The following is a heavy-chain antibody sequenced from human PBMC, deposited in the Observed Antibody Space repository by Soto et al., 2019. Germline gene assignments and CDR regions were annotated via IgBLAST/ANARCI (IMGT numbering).Heavy chain of an antibody. J-gene: IGHJ4*02. D-gene: IGHD2-2*01. Sequence: WWSLRLSCSASVFTFNTFGMHWFRQAPGKGLEWVAVISYDGSDKYYSDPVRGRFTISRDNSMNTLYLQMNSLRTEDTAVYYCAKSPNFYCSSYHCYKYYFDYWGQGTLVTVSS. V-gene: IGHV3-30*18. CDR3: AKSPNFYCSSYHCYKYYFDY. CDR2: ISYDGSDK. CDR1: VFTFNTFG.